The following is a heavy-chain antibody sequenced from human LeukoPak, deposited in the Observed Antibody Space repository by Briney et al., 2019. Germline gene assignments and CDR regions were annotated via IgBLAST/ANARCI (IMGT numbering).Heavy chain of an antibody. CDR2: ISGSGGST. CDR3: AKDYYDSSGYYYGFGAFDI. Sequence: GGSLRLSCAASGFTFSSYAMSWVRQAPGKGLEWVSAISGSGGSTYYADSVKGRFTISRDNSKNTLYLQMNSLRAEDTAVYYCAKDYYDSSGYYYGFGAFDIWGQGTMVTVSS. V-gene: IGHV3-23*01. J-gene: IGHJ3*02. CDR1: GFTFSSYA. D-gene: IGHD3-22*01.